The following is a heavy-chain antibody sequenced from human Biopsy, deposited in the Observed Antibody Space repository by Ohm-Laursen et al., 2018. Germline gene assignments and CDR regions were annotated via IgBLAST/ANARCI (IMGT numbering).Heavy chain of an antibody. CDR2: IHGDERSA. J-gene: IGHJ3*02. D-gene: IGHD3-16*01. V-gene: IGHV3-74*03. Sequence: SLRLSCAASGFTFSRSVMHWVRQAPGKGLMWVSRIHGDERSATYAEPVKGRFTISRDNAKNTLHLQMNSLRAEDTAVYYCARARFEDGLDMWGQGTLVTVSS. CDR3: ARARFEDGLDM. CDR1: GFTFSRSV.